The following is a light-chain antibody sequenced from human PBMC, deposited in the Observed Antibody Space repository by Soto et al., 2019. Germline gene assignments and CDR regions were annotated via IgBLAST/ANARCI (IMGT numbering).Light chain of an antibody. CDR2: ATS. J-gene: IGKJ2*01. V-gene: IGKV1-12*01. CDR3: EQANSPYT. Sequence: DLQMTQSPSSVSASVGDIVTISCRARQGISSWLAWYQQKPGKAPKLLIYATSTLQSGVPSRFSGRGCWTDFTLAISRLQTDDCATYYCEQANSPYTLGPGTKLE. CDR1: QGISSW.